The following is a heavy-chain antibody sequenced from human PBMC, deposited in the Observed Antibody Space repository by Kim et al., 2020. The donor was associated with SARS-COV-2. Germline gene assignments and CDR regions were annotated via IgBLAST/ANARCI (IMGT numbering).Heavy chain of an antibody. CDR2: INHSGST. V-gene: IGHV4-34*01. CDR1: GGSFSGYY. Sequence: SETLSLTCAVYGGSFSGYYWSWIRQPPGKGLEWIGEINHSGSTNYNPSLKSRVTISVDTSKNQFSLKLSSVTAADTAVYYCARGAIGYCSSTSCYEGGAEYFQHWGQGTRVTVSS. J-gene: IGHJ1*01. CDR3: ARGAIGYCSSTSCYEGGAEYFQH. D-gene: IGHD2-2*01.